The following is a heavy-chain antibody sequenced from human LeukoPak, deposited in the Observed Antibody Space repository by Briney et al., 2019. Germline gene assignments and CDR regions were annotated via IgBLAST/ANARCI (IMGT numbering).Heavy chain of an antibody. J-gene: IGHJ3*02. Sequence: GGSLRLSCAASGCTFSSYWMSWVRQAPGKGLEWVANIKQDGSEKYYVDSVKGRFTISRDNAKNSLYLQMNSLRAEDTAVYYCARGAVASRRGDAFDIWGQGTMVTVSS. V-gene: IGHV3-7*01. CDR1: GCTFSSYW. D-gene: IGHD6-19*01. CDR3: ARGAVASRRGDAFDI. CDR2: IKQDGSEK.